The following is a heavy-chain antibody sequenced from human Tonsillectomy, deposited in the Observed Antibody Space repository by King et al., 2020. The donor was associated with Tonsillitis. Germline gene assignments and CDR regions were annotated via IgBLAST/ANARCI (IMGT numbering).Heavy chain of an antibody. Sequence: VQLVESGAEVKKPGSSVKVSCKASGGTFSNNAINWVRQAPGQGLEWMGGIIPIFGTAIYAQKFQGRVTITAADSTSTAYMELSSLRSEDTAVYYCAKDSMVRGLINSYYYMDVWGKGTTVTVSS. V-gene: IGHV1-69*01. CDR2: IIPIFGTA. D-gene: IGHD3-10*01. CDR1: GGTFSNNA. J-gene: IGHJ6*03. CDR3: AKDSMVRGLINSYYYMDV.